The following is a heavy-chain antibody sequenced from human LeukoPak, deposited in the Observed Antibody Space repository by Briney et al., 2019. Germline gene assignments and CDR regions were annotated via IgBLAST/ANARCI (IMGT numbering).Heavy chain of an antibody. CDR3: AREVAMAYFDY. Sequence: SETLSLTCTVSGGSISSYYWSWIRQPPGKGLEWIGYIYYSGSTNYNPSLKSRVTISVNTSKNQFSLKLSSVTAADTAVYYCAREVAMAYFDYWGQGTLVTASS. D-gene: IGHD5-24*01. CDR1: GGSISSYY. V-gene: IGHV4-59*01. CDR2: IYYSGST. J-gene: IGHJ4*02.